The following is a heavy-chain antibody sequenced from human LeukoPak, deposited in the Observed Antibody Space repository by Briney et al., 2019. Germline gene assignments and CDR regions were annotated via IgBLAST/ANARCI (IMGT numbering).Heavy chain of an antibody. J-gene: IGHJ4*02. V-gene: IGHV3-30*18. CDR2: ISDDGDNK. CDR3: AKGAIFGVVIIPSYFDY. D-gene: IGHD3-3*01. Sequence: PGGSLRLSCAASGFTFSNYGMHWVRQTPGRGLEWVAVISDDGDNKYYADSVKGRFTISRDNSKNTLFLQMNSLRAEDTAVYYCAKGAIFGVVIIPSYFDYWGQGILVTVSS. CDR1: GFTFSNYG.